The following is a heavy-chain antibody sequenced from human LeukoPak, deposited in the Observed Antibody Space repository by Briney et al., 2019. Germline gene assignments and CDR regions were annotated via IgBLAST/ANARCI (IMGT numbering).Heavy chain of an antibody. CDR1: GGTFSNYA. V-gene: IGHV1-69*04. CDR3: ARDQGGYCSGGSCYWLDY. D-gene: IGHD2-15*01. CDR2: IIPILGIA. J-gene: IGHJ4*02. Sequence: WASVKVSCKASGGTFSNYAISWVRQAPGQGLEWMGRIIPILGIANYAQKFQGRVTITADKSTSTAYMELSSLRSEDTAVYYCARDQGGYCSGGSCYWLDYWGQGTLVTVSS.